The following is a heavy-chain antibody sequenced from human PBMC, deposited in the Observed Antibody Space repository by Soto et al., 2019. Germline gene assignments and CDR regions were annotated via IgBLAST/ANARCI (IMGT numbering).Heavy chain of an antibody. CDR3: ARHSRNYYYGSGQIDY. CDR1: GGSISSSSYY. V-gene: IGHV4-39*01. Sequence: QLQLQESGPGLVKPSETLSLTCTVSGGSISSSSYYWGWIRQPPGKGLEWIGSISYSGSTYYNPSLKSRVTISVDTSKNQFSLKLSSVTAADTAVYYCARHSRNYYYGSGQIDYWGQGTLVTVSS. CDR2: ISYSGST. J-gene: IGHJ4*02. D-gene: IGHD3-10*01.